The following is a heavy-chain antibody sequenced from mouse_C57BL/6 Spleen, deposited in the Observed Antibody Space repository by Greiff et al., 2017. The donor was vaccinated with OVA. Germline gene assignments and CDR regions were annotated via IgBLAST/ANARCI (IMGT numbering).Heavy chain of an antibody. CDR2: INPNNGGT. CDR3: ARSLYAMDY. V-gene: IGHV1-18*01. Sequence: EVQLQESGPELVKPGASVKIPCKASGYTFTDYNMDWVKQSHGKSLEWIGDINPNNGGTIYNQKFKGKATMTVDKSSSTAYMELRSLTSEDTAVYYCARSLYAMDYWGQGTSVTVSS. J-gene: IGHJ4*01. CDR1: GYTFTDYN.